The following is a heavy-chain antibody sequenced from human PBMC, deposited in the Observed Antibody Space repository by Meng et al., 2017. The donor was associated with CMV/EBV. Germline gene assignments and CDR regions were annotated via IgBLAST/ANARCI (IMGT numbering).Heavy chain of an antibody. CDR3: ARSEHKPWGWLGWFDP. J-gene: IGHJ5*02. Sequence: ASVKVSCKASGYTFTSYGISWVRQAPGQGLEWMGWISAYNGNTNYAKKLQGRVTMTTDTSTSTAYMELRSLRSDDTAVYYCARSEHKPWGWLGWFDPWGQGTLVTVSS. V-gene: IGHV1-18*01. CDR2: ISAYNGNT. CDR1: GYTFTSYG. D-gene: IGHD6-19*01.